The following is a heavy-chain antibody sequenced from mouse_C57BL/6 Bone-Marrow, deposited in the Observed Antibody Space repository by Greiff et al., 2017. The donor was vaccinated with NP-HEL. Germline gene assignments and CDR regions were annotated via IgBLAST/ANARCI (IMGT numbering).Heavy chain of an antibody. V-gene: IGHV1-62-2*01. Sequence: VQLQQSGASLFPPGASVKLSCKASGYTFTEYTIHWVKQRSGPCLEWIWCFSPGSGSIKYNEKFKDKATLTADKSSSTVYMELSRLTSEDSAVYFCARHGPLLTTVYAMDYWGQGTSVTVSS. CDR1: GYTFTEYT. D-gene: IGHD1-1*01. CDR3: ARHGPLLTTVYAMDY. J-gene: IGHJ4*01. CDR2: FSPGSGSI.